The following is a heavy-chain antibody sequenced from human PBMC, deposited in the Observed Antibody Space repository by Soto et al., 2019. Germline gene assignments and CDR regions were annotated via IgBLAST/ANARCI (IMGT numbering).Heavy chain of an antibody. Sequence: QSQTLSLTCAISGDSVSSNSAAWNWIRQSPSRGLEWLGRTYYRSKWYNDYAVSVKSRITINPDTSKNQFSLQLNSVTPEDTAVYYCARAELEIIGAIYYYYYMDVWGKGTTVTVSS. J-gene: IGHJ6*03. V-gene: IGHV6-1*01. CDR3: ARAELEIIGAIYYYYYMDV. CDR1: GDSVSSNSAA. D-gene: IGHD3-3*01. CDR2: TYYRSKWYN.